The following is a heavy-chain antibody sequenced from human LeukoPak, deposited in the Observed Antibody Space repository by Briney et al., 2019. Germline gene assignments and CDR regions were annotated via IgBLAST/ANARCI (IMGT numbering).Heavy chain of an antibody. Sequence: SETLSLTCTVSGGSISSSSYYWGWIRQPPGKGLEWIGEINHSGSTNYNPSLKSRVTISVDTSKNQFSLKLSSVTAADTAVYYCARAAIAVAGGSHYFDYWGQGTLVTVSS. V-gene: IGHV4-39*07. CDR3: ARAAIAVAGGSHYFDY. CDR1: GGSISSSSYY. J-gene: IGHJ4*02. CDR2: INHSGST. D-gene: IGHD6-19*01.